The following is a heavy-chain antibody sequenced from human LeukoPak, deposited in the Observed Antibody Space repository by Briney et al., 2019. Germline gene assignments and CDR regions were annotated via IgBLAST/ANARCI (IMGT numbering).Heavy chain of an antibody. J-gene: IGHJ4*02. D-gene: IGHD3-9*01. CDR2: INPNSGGT. Sequence: GASVKVSCKASGYTFTGYYIHWVRQAPGQGLEWMGWINPNSGGTNYAQKFQGRVTMTRDTSISTAYMELSRLRSDDTAVYYCARYDILTGYYLLVAVGAETPGYFDYWGQGTLVTVSS. CDR1: GYTFTGYY. CDR3: ARYDILTGYYLLVAVGAETPGYFDY. V-gene: IGHV1-2*02.